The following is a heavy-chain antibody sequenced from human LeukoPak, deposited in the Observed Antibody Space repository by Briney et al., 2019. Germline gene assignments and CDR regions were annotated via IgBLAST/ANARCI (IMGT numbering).Heavy chain of an antibody. Sequence: GGSLRLSCAASGFTFSNYWMHWVRQVPGKGLVWVSGINWSSESIGYADSVEGRFTISRDNAKNSLYLQMNSLRAGDTALYYCAKETYGPESLDYWGQGTLVTVS. V-gene: IGHV3-9*01. J-gene: IGHJ4*02. CDR3: AKETYGPESLDY. CDR2: INWSSESI. CDR1: GFTFSNYW. D-gene: IGHD3-10*01.